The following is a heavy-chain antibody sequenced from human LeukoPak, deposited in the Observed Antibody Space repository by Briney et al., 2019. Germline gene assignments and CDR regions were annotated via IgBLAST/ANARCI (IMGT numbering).Heavy chain of an antibody. J-gene: IGHJ4*02. CDR3: ARANFLYCSSTTCLLDY. CDR1: GYTFTDYY. V-gene: IGHV1-2*02. CDR2: INPNSGDT. Sequence: ASVKVSCKASGYTFTDYYLHWVRQVPGQGFEWIGWINPNSGDTNYAQKFQGRVTMTRDTSISTAHMEMSRLRSDDTAVYYCARANFLYCSSTTCLLDYWGQGTLVTVSS. D-gene: IGHD2-2*01.